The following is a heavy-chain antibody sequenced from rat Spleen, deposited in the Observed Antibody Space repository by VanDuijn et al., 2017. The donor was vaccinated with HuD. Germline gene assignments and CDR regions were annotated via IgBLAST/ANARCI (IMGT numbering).Heavy chain of an antibody. J-gene: IGHJ2*01. V-gene: IGHV3-3*01. CDR1: GYSITSSYR. CDR3: ASTYYGYTYYFDY. Sequence: VQLQESGPGLVKPSQSLSLTCSVTGYSITSSYRWNWIRKFPGNRLEWMGYINSAGSTIYNPPLESRISITRDTFKNQFFLQVNSVTTEDTATYYCASTYYGYTYYFDYWGQGVMVTVSS. CDR2: INSAGST. D-gene: IGHD1-9*01.